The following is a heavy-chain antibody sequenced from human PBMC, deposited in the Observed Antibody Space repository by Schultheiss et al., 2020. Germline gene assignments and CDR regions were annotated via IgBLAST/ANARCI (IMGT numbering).Heavy chain of an antibody. J-gene: IGHJ5*02. V-gene: IGHV3-21*01. Sequence: GGSLRLSCAASGFTFSSYSMNWVRQAPGKGLEWVSSISSSSSYIYYADSVKGRFTISRDNAKNSLYLQMNSLRAEDTAVYYCARRKYSGYDFKFPIPEYNWFDPWGQGTLVTVSS. CDR1: GFTFSSYS. D-gene: IGHD5-12*01. CDR3: ARRKYSGYDFKFPIPEYNWFDP. CDR2: ISSSSSYI.